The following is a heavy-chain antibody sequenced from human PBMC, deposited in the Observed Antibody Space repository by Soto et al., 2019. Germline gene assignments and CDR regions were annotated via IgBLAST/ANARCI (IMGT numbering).Heavy chain of an antibody. CDR3: ARHEGSSAGGGYWFDP. J-gene: IGHJ5*02. D-gene: IGHD6-6*01. CDR1: GYSFTSYW. CDR2: IYPGDSDT. Sequence: GESLKISCKGSGYSFTSYWIGWVRQMPGKGLEWMGIIYPGDSDTRYSPSFQGQVTISADKSISTAYLQWSSLKASDTAMYYCARHEGSSAGGGYWFDPWGQGTLVTVSS. V-gene: IGHV5-51*01.